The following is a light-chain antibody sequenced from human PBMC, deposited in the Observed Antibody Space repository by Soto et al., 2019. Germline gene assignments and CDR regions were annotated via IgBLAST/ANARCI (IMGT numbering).Light chain of an antibody. CDR2: GAS. Sequence: EKVMTQSPATLSVSPGERATLSCRASQSVSSNLAWYQQKPGQAPRLLIYGASSRATGIPVRFSGSGSGTEFTLTISSLQSEDVAVYYCQQYNNWPLTFGQGTRLEIK. CDR3: QQYNNWPLT. CDR1: QSVSSN. V-gene: IGKV3-15*01. J-gene: IGKJ5*01.